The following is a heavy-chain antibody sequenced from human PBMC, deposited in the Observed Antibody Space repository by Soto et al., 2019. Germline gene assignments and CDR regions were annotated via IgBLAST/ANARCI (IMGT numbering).Heavy chain of an antibody. CDR2: INSDGSST. CDR1: GFTFSSYW. V-gene: IGHV3-74*01. J-gene: IGHJ6*03. D-gene: IGHD4-4*01. CDR3: ARDAGDYSSYYYYMDV. Sequence: PGCSLRLSCAASGFTFSSYWMHWVRQAPGKGLVWVSRINSDGSSTSYADSVKGRFTISRDNAKNTLYLQMNSPRAEDTAVYYCARDAGDYSSYYYYMDVWGKGTTVTVSS.